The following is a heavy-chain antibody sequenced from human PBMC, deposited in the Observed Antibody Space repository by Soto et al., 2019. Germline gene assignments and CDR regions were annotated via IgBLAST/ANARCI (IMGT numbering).Heavy chain of an antibody. CDR3: AKDPEYSSSPLYYFDY. J-gene: IGHJ4*02. CDR1: GFTFSSYG. D-gene: IGHD6-6*01. V-gene: IGHV3-30*18. CDR2: ISYDGSKK. Sequence: QVQLVESGGGVVQPGRSLRLSCAASGFTFSSYGMHWVRQAPGKGLEWVAVISYDGSKKSYAESVRGRFTISRDNSKNTLYLQMNSLRAEDTAIYYCAKDPEYSSSPLYYFDYWGQGTLVTVSS.